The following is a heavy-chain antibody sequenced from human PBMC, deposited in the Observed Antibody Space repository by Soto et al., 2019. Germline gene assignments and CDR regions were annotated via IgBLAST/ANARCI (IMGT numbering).Heavy chain of an antibody. CDR3: ARDPMPNDMGLGDLAY. J-gene: IGHJ4*02. D-gene: IGHD3-22*01. CDR2: ITSKTGDQ. CDR1: GFTFNKYS. V-gene: IGHV3-21*06. Sequence: EVRLVESGGGLVKPGGSLRLSCAASGFTFNKYSMNWVRQAPGKGLEWVSSITSKTGDQYYADSVKGRFIISRDNTKNSLSLQVTSLRDEDTAVYYCARDPMPNDMGLGDLAYWGQGTLVTVSS.